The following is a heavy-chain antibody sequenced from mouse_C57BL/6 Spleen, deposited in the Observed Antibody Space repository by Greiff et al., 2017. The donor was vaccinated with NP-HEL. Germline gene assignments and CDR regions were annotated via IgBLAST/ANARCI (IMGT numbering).Heavy chain of an antibody. D-gene: IGHD1-1*01. J-gene: IGHJ4*01. CDR1: GYSITSGYY. CDR3: AVYYYGSSYDYAMDY. V-gene: IGHV3-6*01. CDR2: ISYDGSN. Sequence: VQLKESGPGLVKPSQSLSLTCSVTGYSITSGYYWHWIRQFPGNKLEWMGYISYDGSNNYNPSLKNRISITRDTSKNQFFLKLNSVTTEDTATYYCAVYYYGSSYDYAMDYWGQGTSVTVSS.